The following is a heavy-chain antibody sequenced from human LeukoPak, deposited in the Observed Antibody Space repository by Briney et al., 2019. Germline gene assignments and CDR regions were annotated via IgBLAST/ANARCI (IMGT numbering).Heavy chain of an antibody. D-gene: IGHD3-10*01. CDR1: GYTFTGYY. J-gene: IGHJ5*02. Sequence: ASVKVSCKASGYTFTGYYMHWVRQAPGQGLEWMGWINPSSGGTNYAQKFQGRATMTRDTSISTAYMELSRLRSDDTAVYYCARDFPQLLWFGDGVAYNWFDPWGQGTLVTVSS. V-gene: IGHV1-2*02. CDR3: ARDFPQLLWFGDGVAYNWFDP. CDR2: INPSSGGT.